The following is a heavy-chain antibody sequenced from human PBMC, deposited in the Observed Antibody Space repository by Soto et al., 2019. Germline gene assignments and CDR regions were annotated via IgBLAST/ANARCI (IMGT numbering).Heavy chain of an antibody. Sequence: ESGGGLVQPGRSLRLSCAASGFTFDDYAMHWVRQAPGKGLEWVSGISWNSGSIGYADSVKGRFTISRDNAKNSLYLQMNSLRAEDTALYYCAVWVSGYFQHWGQGTLVTVSS. CDR3: AVWVSGYFQH. CDR2: ISWNSGSI. J-gene: IGHJ1*01. CDR1: GFTFDDYA. D-gene: IGHD3-16*01. V-gene: IGHV3-9*01.